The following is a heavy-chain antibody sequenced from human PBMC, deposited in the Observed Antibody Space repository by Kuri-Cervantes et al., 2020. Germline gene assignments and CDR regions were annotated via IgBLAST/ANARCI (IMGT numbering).Heavy chain of an antibody. CDR1: GGSISSGSYY. Sequence: GSLRLSCTVSGGSISSGSYYWSWIRQPPGKGLEWIGYIYYSGSTNYNPSLKSRVTISVDTSKNQFSLKLSSVTAADTAVYYCARAGVYYDSSGSDAFDIWGQGTMVTVSS. V-gene: IGHV4-61*01. CDR3: ARAGVYYDSSGSDAFDI. CDR2: IYYSGST. J-gene: IGHJ3*02. D-gene: IGHD3-22*01.